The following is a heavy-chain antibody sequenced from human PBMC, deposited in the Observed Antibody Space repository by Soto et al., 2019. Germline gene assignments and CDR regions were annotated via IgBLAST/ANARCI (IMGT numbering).Heavy chain of an antibody. V-gene: IGHV5-51*01. CDR3: ARHANGDYDLYGY. CDR2: IYPGDSDT. J-gene: IGHJ4*02. CDR1: GYSFTTYW. Sequence: GESLKISCKGSGYSFTTYWIGWVRQMPGKGLEWMGIIYPGDSDTRYSPSFQGQVTISADKSISTAYLQWSSLKASDTAVYFCARHANGDYDLYGYWGQGTLVTVSS. D-gene: IGHD4-17*01.